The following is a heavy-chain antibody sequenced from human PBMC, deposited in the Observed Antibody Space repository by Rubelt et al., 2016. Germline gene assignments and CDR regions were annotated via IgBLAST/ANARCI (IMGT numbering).Heavy chain of an antibody. Sequence: VQLVESGGGLVKPGGSLRLSCAASGFTFSNAWMSWVRQAPGKGLEWVAVIWYDGSNKYYADSVKGLFTISRDNSENTLYLQMNSLRDEDTAVYYCAREGPYSSSPFDYWGQGTLVTVSS. D-gene: IGHD6-6*01. J-gene: IGHJ4*02. CDR3: AREGPYSSSPFDY. CDR1: GFTFSNAW. V-gene: IGHV3-33*08. CDR2: IWYDGSNK.